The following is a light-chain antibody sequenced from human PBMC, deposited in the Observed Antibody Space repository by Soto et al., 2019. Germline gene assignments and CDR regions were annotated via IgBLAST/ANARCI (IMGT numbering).Light chain of an antibody. Sequence: DIVMTQSPATLSVSPGERATLSCRASQSVTNLAWYQQKPGQAPRLLIYGASTRATDVPVRFSGSGSGTEFTLTIASLQPAGFAVYYCLHYNTWPLTFGGGTKVVIK. CDR2: GAS. V-gene: IGKV3-15*01. CDR1: QSVTN. J-gene: IGKJ4*01. CDR3: LHYNTWPLT.